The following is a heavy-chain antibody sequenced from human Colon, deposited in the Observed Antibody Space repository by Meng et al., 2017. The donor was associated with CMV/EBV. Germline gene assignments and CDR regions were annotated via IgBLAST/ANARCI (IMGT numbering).Heavy chain of an antibody. CDR1: GFIVSNHY. CDR2: IHGSGTT. Sequence: LGESGGGLNQPGGSLRLSCAAAGFIVSNHYMSWVRQAPGKGLEWVAAIHGSGTTHYADSVRGRFTISRDSSKNTLYLQMNSLRVEDSATYHCARDPGHSASITYDYWGQGILVTVSS. J-gene: IGHJ4*02. CDR3: ARDPGHSASITYDY. D-gene: IGHD1-20*01. V-gene: IGHV3-66*01.